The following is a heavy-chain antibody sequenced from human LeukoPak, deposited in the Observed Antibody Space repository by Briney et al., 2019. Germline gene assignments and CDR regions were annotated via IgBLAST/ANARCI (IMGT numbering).Heavy chain of an antibody. CDR2: IYPGDYET. CDR3: AIPPGYCGNDCSFDH. V-gene: IGHV5-51*01. CDR1: GYSFSNYW. J-gene: IGHJ4*02. D-gene: IGHD2-21*02. Sequence: PGESLKISCEGSGYSFSNYWIGWVRQMPGKGLECMWIIYPGDYETRYSPSFQGLVTISVDKSISTAYLQWSSLKASDTAMYYCAIPPGYCGNDCSFDHWGQGTLVTVSS.